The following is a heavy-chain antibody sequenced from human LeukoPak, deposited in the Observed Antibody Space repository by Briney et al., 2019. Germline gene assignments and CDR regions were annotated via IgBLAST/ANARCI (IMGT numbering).Heavy chain of an antibody. V-gene: IGHV1-46*01. J-gene: IGHJ6*02. CDR2: INPSGGST. CDR3: ARDRPGGYYFGPSTTYYYYGMDV. Sequence: ASVKVSCKASGYTFTSYYMHWVRQAPGQGLKWMGIINPSGGSTSYAQKFQGRVTMTRDTSTSTVYMELSSLRSEDTAVYYCARDRPGGYYFGPSTTYYYYGMDVWGQGTTVTVSS. D-gene: IGHD3-3*01. CDR1: GYTFTSYY.